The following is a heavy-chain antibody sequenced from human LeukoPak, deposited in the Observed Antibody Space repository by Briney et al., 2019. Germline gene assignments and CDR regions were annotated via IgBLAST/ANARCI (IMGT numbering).Heavy chain of an antibody. Sequence: GWSLILSCAASAFTFSRDCMHWVRQAPGKVLVWVSRINSDGSSTNYADSMKGRFTISRDNAKNTLYLQMNSLRAEDTAVYYCGRALGSYFDYWGQGTLVTVSS. J-gene: IGHJ4*02. V-gene: IGHV3-74*01. D-gene: IGHD1-26*01. CDR3: GRALGSYFDY. CDR1: AFTFSRDC. CDR2: INSDGSST.